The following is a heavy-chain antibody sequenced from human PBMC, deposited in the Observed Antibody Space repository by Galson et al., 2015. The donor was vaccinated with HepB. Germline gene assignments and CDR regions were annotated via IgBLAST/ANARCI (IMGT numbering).Heavy chain of an antibody. CDR3: ARSWNRVLDY. V-gene: IGHV3-74*01. D-gene: IGHD1/OR15-1a*01. Sequence: SLRLSCAASGFTFSSSWIHWVRQAPGKGLAWVARIDKDGSTAYADFVKGRFTTTRDNAKNTVTLQMNSLRADDTAVYFCARSWNRVLDYWGQGTMVTVSS. CDR2: IDKDGSTA. CDR1: GFTFSSSW. J-gene: IGHJ4*02.